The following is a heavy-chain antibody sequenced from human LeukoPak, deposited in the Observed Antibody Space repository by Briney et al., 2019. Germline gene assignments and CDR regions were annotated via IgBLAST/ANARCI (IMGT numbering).Heavy chain of an antibody. CDR1: GGTFSSYA. CDR3: AGGVMGFDY. CDR2: IIPIFGTA. V-gene: IGHV1-69*05. Sequence: SVKVSCRASGGTFSSYAISWVRQAPGQGLEWMGRIIPIFGTANYAQKFQGRVTITTDKSTSTAYMELSSLRSEDTAVYYCAGGVMGFDYWGQGTLVTVSS. J-gene: IGHJ4*02. D-gene: IGHD3-16*01.